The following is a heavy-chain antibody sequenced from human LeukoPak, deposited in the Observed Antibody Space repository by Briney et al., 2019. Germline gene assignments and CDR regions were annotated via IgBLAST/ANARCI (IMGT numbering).Heavy chain of an antibody. CDR3: ARHGYCSSTSCSYHYYYMDV. D-gene: IGHD2-2*03. J-gene: IGHJ6*03. Sequence: PSETLSLTCTVSDKSISTNSYHWGWIRQPPGKGLEWIGSIYSGGSTYYSPSLKSRVTISVDTSKNQFSLTLSSVTATDTAVYFCARHGYCSSTSCSYHYYYMDVWGKGTTVTVSS. V-gene: IGHV4-39*01. CDR1: DKSISTNSYH. CDR2: IYSGGST.